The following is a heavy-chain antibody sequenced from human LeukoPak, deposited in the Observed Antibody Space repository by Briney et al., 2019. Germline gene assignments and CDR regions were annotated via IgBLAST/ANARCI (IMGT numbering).Heavy chain of an antibody. D-gene: IGHD2-15*01. CDR2: ISPIFGTA. Sequence: GASVKVSCKASGGTFSSYAISWVRQAPGQGLEWMGGISPIFGTANYAQKFQGRVTITADESTSTAYMELSSLRSEDTAVYYCARGYCSGGSCYSLSTTRHYFDYWGQGTLVTVSS. CDR3: ARGYCSGGSCYSLSTTRHYFDY. CDR1: GGTFSSYA. J-gene: IGHJ4*02. V-gene: IGHV1-69*13.